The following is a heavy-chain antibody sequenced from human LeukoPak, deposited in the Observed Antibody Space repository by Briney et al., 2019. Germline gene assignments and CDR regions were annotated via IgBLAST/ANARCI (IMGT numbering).Heavy chain of an antibody. V-gene: IGHV4-59*08. CDR2: IYCSGST. Sequence: SQTLSLTCTISGGSNNNYYWIWIRQPPGKGLERIEYIYCSGSTTSNPSLKGRVTISVDTSKNQFPLSLSSVTAADTAVYYCARHRPGPYDYWGQGTLVTVSS. CDR3: ARHRPGPYDY. J-gene: IGHJ4*02. D-gene: IGHD6-6*01. CDR1: GGSNNNYY.